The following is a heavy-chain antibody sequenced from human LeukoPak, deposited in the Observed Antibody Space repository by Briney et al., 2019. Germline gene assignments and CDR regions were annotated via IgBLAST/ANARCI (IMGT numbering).Heavy chain of an antibody. J-gene: IGHJ4*02. CDR3: AKDWSYGGNSWKYFGS. CDR1: GFTFSSYW. V-gene: IGHV3-74*01. D-gene: IGHD4-23*01. Sequence: GGSLRLSCAASGFTFSSYWMHWVRQAPGKGLVWVLRINSDGSSTSYADSVKGRFTISRDNAKNSLYLQMNSLRADDTALYYCAKDWSYGGNSWKYFGSWGQGILVTVSS. CDR2: INSDGSST.